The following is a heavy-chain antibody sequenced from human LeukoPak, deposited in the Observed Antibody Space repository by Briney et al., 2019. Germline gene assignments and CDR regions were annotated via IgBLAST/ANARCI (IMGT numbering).Heavy chain of an antibody. Sequence: GGSLRLSCAASGFTLSSYSMNWVRQAPGKGLEWVSSISSSIYIYYSDSVKGRFTISRDNAKNSLYLQMNSLRAEDTAMYYCARDLMGIAYRGAFYYWGQGTLVTVSS. D-gene: IGHD6-13*01. CDR2: ISSSIYI. V-gene: IGHV3-21*06. CDR3: ARDLMGIAYRGAFYY. J-gene: IGHJ4*02. CDR1: GFTLSSYS.